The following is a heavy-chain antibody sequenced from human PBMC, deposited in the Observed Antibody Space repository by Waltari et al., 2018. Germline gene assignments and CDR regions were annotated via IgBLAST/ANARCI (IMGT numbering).Heavy chain of an antibody. Sequence: QVQLQQWGAGLLKPSETLSLTCAVYGGSFSGYYWSWIRQPPGKGLEWIGESNHSGSTNYNPSLKSRVTRSVDTSKNQFSLKLSSVTAADTAVYYCARVQVGATVPADYWGQGTLVTVSS. V-gene: IGHV4-34*01. CDR3: ARVQVGATVPADY. D-gene: IGHD1-26*01. CDR1: GGSFSGYY. J-gene: IGHJ4*02. CDR2: SNHSGST.